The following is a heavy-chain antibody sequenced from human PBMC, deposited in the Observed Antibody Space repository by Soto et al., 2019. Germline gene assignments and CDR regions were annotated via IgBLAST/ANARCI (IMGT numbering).Heavy chain of an antibody. CDR3: AGEGRDSYNLGY. Sequence: QVQLQESGPGLVKPSGTLSLTCVVSSGSISSSKWWSWVRQPPGKGLEWIGEIHESGSINYNPSLKRRVTISVDKSKNQCSLNLSSVTAADTAVYYCAGEGRDSYNLGYWGQGILVTVSS. CDR1: SGSISSSKW. CDR2: IHESGSI. D-gene: IGHD1-1*01. J-gene: IGHJ4*02. V-gene: IGHV4-4*02.